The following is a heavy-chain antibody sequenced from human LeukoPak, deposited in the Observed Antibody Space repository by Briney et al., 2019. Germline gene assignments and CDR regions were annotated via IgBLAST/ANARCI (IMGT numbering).Heavy chain of an antibody. V-gene: IGHV4-59*01. CDR3: ARARSWFDP. CDR1: GGSFSGYY. D-gene: IGHD5-24*01. Sequence: PSETLSLTCAVYGGSFSGYYWSWIRQPPGKGLEWIGYIYYSGSTNYNPSLKSRVTISVDTSKNQFSLKLSSVTAADTAVYYCARARSWFDPWGQGTLVTVSS. CDR2: IYYSGST. J-gene: IGHJ5*02.